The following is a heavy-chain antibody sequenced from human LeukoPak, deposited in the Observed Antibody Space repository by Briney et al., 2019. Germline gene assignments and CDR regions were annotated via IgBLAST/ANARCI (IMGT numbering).Heavy chain of an antibody. Sequence: ASVKVSCKASGYKFTDYYIYWVRQAPGQGLEWMGAIFPSGGKTHYSQKFQGRLTLTRDTSTSTVYMELSSLRSEDTAVYYCARGTHYYDSSGPKTFDYWGQGTLVTVSS. CDR3: ARGTHYYDSSGPKTFDY. CDR1: GYKFTDYY. J-gene: IGHJ4*02. CDR2: IFPSGGKT. D-gene: IGHD3-22*01. V-gene: IGHV1-46*01.